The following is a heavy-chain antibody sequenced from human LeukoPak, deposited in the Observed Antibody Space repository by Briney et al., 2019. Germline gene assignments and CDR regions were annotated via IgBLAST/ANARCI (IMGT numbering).Heavy chain of an antibody. D-gene: IGHD3-22*01. CDR2: IYTTYNT. V-gene: IGHV3-53*01. J-gene: IGHJ1*01. CDR3: AKDPAGSSGYLEYFQH. Sequence: GGSLRLSCAASGFDVSGNYMTWVRQAPGEALEWVSVIYTTYNTYYAGSVKGRFTISRDNSENTLYLQMNSLRPDDTAVYYCAKDPAGSSGYLEYFQHWGQGTLVTVSS. CDR1: GFDVSGNY.